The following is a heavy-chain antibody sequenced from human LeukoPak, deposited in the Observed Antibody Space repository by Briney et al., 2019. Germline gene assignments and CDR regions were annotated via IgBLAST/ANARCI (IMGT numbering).Heavy chain of an antibody. J-gene: IGHJ5*02. Sequence: SETLSLTCTVSGDSISSYYWSWIRQPPGKGLEWIGYIYYSGSTNYNPSLKSRVTISVDTSKNQFSLKLSSVTAADTAVYYCARAHYYDSSGPSGWFDPWGQGTLVTVSS. D-gene: IGHD3-22*01. CDR2: IYYSGST. V-gene: IGHV4-59*01. CDR3: ARAHYYDSSGPSGWFDP. CDR1: GDSISSYY.